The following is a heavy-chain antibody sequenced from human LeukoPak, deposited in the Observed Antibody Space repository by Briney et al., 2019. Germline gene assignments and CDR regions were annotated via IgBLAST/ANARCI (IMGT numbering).Heavy chain of an antibody. J-gene: IGHJ4*02. CDR2: INPNSGGT. Sequence: ASVKVSCKASGYTFTGYYMHWVRQAPGQGLEWIGWINPNSGGTNYAQKFQGRVTMTRDTSISTAYMELSRLRSDDTAVYYCAREDCSGGSCYYHYWGQGTLVTVSS. CDR1: GYTFTGYY. D-gene: IGHD2-15*01. CDR3: AREDCSGGSCYYHY. V-gene: IGHV1-2*02.